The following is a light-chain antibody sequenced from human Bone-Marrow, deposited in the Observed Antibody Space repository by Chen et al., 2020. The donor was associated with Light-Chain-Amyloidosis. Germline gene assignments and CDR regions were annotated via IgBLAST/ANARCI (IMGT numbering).Light chain of an antibody. CDR2: AAS. Sequence: DIQMTQSPYSLSASIGDRVTLTCRASQSISTYLNWYQQKPGKAPKLLIYAASSLQSGVPSRFSGSGSGTEFTLTISSLQPEDFATYYCQQSYITPQVTFGGGTKVEIK. J-gene: IGKJ4*01. CDR3: QQSYITPQVT. CDR1: QSISTY. V-gene: IGKV1-39*01.